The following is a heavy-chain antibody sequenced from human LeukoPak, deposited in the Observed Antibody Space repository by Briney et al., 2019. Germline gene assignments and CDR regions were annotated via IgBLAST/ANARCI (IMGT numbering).Heavy chain of an antibody. Sequence: GGSLRLSCAASGFTFSDCYMSWIRQAPGKGLEWVSYISSSASTIYYADSVKGRFTISRDNAKNSLYLQMYSLRAEDTAVYHCKGVPAAPDAFDIWGQGTMVTVSS. V-gene: IGHV3-11*04. CDR2: ISSSASTI. CDR3: KGVPAAPDAFDI. CDR1: GFTFSDCY. J-gene: IGHJ3*02. D-gene: IGHD2-2*01.